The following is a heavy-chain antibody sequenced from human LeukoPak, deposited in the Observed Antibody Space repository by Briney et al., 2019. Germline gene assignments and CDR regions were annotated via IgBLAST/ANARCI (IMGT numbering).Heavy chain of an antibody. Sequence: PSETLSLTCTVSGGSISSYYWSWIRQPPGKGLEWIGYIYHSGSTNYNPSLQSRVTISVDTSKNQFSLNLNSVTAADTAVYYCARGGAARLHFQNWGQGTLVTVSS. CDR3: ARGGAARLHFQN. D-gene: IGHD6-6*01. V-gene: IGHV4-59*01. CDR1: GGSISSYY. J-gene: IGHJ1*01. CDR2: IYHSGST.